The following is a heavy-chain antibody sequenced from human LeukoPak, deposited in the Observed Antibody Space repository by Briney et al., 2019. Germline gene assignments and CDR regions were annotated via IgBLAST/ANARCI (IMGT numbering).Heavy chain of an antibody. CDR3: ARITVELGYCSSTSCYVFDY. CDR2: IIPIFGTA. CDR1: GGTFSGYA. Sequence: SVKVSCKASGGTFSGYAISWVRQAPGQGLEWMGGIIPIFGTANYAQKFQGRVTITADESTSTAYMELSSLRSEDTAVYYCARITVELGYCSSTSCYVFDYWGQGTLVTVSS. J-gene: IGHJ4*02. V-gene: IGHV1-69*13. D-gene: IGHD2-2*01.